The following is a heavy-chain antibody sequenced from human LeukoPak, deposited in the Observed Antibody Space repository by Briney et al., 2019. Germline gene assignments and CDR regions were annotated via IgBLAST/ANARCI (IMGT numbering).Heavy chain of an antibody. Sequence: SVKVSCKASGDTFSSYAISWVRQAPGQGLEWMGRIIPILGIANYAQKFQGRVTITADKSTSTAYMELSSLRSEDTAVYYCARALRAYYYYGMDVWGQGTTVTVSS. CDR3: ARALRAYYYYGMDV. CDR2: IIPILGIA. CDR1: GDTFSSYA. D-gene: IGHD3-16*01. J-gene: IGHJ6*02. V-gene: IGHV1-69*04.